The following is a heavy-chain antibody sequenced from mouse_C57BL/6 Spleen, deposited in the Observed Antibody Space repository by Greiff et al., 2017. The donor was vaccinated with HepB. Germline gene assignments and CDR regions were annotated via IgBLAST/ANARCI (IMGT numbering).Heavy chain of an antibody. D-gene: IGHD1-1*01. CDR2: IYPGSGST. CDR1: GYTFTSYW. Sequence: VQLQQSGAELVKPGASVKMSCKASGYTFTSYWITWVKQRPGQGLEWIGDIYPGSGSTNYNEKFKSKATLTVDTSSSTAYMQLSSLTSEDSAVYDCARPGSSSAWFAYWGQGTLVTVSA. J-gene: IGHJ3*01. V-gene: IGHV1-55*01. CDR3: ARPGSSSAWFAY.